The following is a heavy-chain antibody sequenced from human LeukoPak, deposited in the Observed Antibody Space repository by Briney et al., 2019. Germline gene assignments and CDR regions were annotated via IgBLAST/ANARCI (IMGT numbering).Heavy chain of an antibody. CDR2: ITPFNGNT. J-gene: IGHJ4*02. CDR3: APSTSSHYLSY. V-gene: IGHV1-45*02. CDR1: GYTFTYRY. Sequence: ASVKVSCKASGYTFTYRYLHWVRQAPGQALEWMGWITPFNGNTNYAQKFQDRVTITRDRSMSIAYMELSSLRSEDTAMYYCAPSTSSHYLSYWGQGTLVTASS. D-gene: IGHD2/OR15-2a*01.